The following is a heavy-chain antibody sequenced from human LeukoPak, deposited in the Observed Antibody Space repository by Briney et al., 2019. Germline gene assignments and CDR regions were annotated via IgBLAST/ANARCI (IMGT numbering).Heavy chain of an antibody. CDR1: GFNIDNYE. Sequence: AGGSLRLSCVVYGFNIDNYEMNWVRQAPGKGLEWVSYISSTSSRIYYADSVKGRFTISRDNAKNSVRLLMTSLRAEDTAVYYCVRDDGAYYQYSMDVWGKGTTVIVSS. CDR3: VRDDGAYYQYSMDV. D-gene: IGHD3-16*01. V-gene: IGHV3-48*03. J-gene: IGHJ6*03. CDR2: ISSTSSRI.